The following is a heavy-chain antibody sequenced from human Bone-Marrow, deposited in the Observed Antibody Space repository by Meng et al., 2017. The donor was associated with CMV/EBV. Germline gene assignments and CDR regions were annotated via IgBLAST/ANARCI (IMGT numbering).Heavy chain of an antibody. D-gene: IGHD2-2*01. CDR3: AHYCSSTSCFDWFDP. Sequence: SGPTLVKPTQTLTLTCPFSGFSLSTSGVGVGWIRQPPGKALEWLALIYWNVDKRYSPSLKSRLTITKDTSKNQVVLTMTNMDPVDTATYYCAHYCSSTSCFDWFDPWGQGTLVTVSS. J-gene: IGHJ5*02. CDR2: IYWNVDK. CDR1: GFSLSTSGVG. V-gene: IGHV2-5*01.